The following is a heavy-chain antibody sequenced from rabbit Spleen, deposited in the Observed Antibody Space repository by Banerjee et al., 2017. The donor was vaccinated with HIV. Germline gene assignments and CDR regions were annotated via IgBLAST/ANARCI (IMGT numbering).Heavy chain of an antibody. CDR3: ARARDTYDDIGDYARLDL. CDR1: GFSFSNNYY. CDR2: IDPVFGIT. D-gene: IGHD2-1*01. J-gene: IGHJ3*01. Sequence: QSLEESGGGLVQPEGSLALTCTASGFSFSNNYYMCWVRQAPGKGLEWIGYIDPVFGITYYANWVNGRFTISSDNAQNTVDLQMNSLTAADTATYFCARARDTYDDIGDYARLDLWGPGTLVTVS. V-gene: IGHV1S40*01.